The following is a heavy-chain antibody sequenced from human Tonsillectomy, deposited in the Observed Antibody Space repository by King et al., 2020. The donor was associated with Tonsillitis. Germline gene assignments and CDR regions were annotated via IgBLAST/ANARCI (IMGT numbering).Heavy chain of an antibody. D-gene: IGHD2-2*01. J-gene: IGHJ3*02. CDR3: AREEGFCGTTSCYLRAFDM. V-gene: IGHV1-69*01. CDR1: GGSFSSYG. CDR2: IIPIFRTV. Sequence: VQLVESGAEVKKPGSSVTVSCTASGGSFSSYGISWVRQAPGQGLDWMGGIIPIFRTVNYGPRFQGRVTIFADESTSTAYMELSRLRSDDTAVYYCAREEGFCGTTSCYLRAFDMWGQGTMVTVSS.